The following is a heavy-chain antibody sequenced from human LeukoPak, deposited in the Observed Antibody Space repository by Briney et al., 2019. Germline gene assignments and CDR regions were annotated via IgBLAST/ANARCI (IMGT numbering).Heavy chain of an antibody. CDR2: ISSSSSYI. D-gene: IGHD5-24*01. V-gene: IGHV3-21*01. CDR1: GFTFGSYS. Sequence: GGSLRLSCAASGFTFGSYSMDWVRQAPGKGLEWVASISSSSSYIFYGDSVKGRFTISRDNAKNSLYLQMNSLRAEDTAVYYCARDRWLQSNYYMDVWGKGTTVTVSS. CDR3: ARDRWLQSNYYMDV. J-gene: IGHJ6*03.